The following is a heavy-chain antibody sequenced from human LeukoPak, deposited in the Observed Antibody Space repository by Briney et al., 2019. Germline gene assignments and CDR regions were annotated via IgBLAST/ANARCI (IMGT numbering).Heavy chain of an antibody. CDR2: IKLDGGEK. V-gene: IGHV3-7*03. CDR1: GFTFGKYW. D-gene: IGHD3-3*01. CDR3: ARDQYDTWSRRGNFDS. Sequence: GGSLRLSCVASGFTFGKYWMSWVRQAPGKGLEWVANIKLDGGEKNYVDSVKGRFTISRDNTKNSLYLQMNSLRVEDTAVFYCARDQYDTWSRRGNFDSWGQGTLVIVSS. J-gene: IGHJ4*02.